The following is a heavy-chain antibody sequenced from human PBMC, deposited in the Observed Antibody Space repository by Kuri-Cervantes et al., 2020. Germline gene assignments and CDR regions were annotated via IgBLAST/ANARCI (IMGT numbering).Heavy chain of an antibody. Sequence: SMKISCAAAGFTFDDYAMHWVRPAPGKGLEWVSGISRNSGRIGYADSVEGRFTISRDNAKNSLYLQMNSLRAEDTALYYCAKDMLQGPPGWSSGWDFSAFDIWGQGTMVTVSS. J-gene: IGHJ3*02. CDR3: AKDMLQGPPGWSSGWDFSAFDI. CDR2: ISRNSGRI. D-gene: IGHD6-19*01. V-gene: IGHV3-9*01. CDR1: GFTFDDYA.